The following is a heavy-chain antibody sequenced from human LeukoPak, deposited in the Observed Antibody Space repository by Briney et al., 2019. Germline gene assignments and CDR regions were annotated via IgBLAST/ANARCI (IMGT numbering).Heavy chain of an antibody. V-gene: IGHV3-64*04. J-gene: IGHJ4*02. CDR3: AKWGDYDILTGYYDSDY. D-gene: IGHD3-9*01. CDR1: GFTFSSYA. CDR2: ISSNGGST. Sequence: PGGSLRLSCSASGFTFSSYAMHWVRQAPGKGLEYVSAISSNGGSTYYADSVKGRFTISRDNSKNTLYLQMNSLRAEDTAVYYCAKWGDYDILTGYYDSDYWGQGTLVTVSS.